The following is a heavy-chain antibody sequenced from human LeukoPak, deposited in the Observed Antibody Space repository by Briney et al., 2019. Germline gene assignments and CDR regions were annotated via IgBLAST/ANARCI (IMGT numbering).Heavy chain of an antibody. J-gene: IGHJ4*02. D-gene: IGHD3-22*01. CDR1: GFTFRNYW. CDR3: ARDLYRTVVVPHYFDY. V-gene: IGHV3-74*01. Sequence: GGSLRLSCAASGFTFRNYWMHWVRQAPEKGLVWVSRIVGDGTRTAYADSVKGRFTISRDNAKNSLYLQMNSLRAEDTAVYYCARDLYRTVVVPHYFDYWGQGTLVTVSS. CDR2: IVGDGTRT.